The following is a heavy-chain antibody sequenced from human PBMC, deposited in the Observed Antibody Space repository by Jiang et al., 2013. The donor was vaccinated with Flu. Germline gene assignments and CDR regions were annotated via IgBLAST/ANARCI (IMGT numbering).Heavy chain of an antibody. CDR3: AREGLGGGVDY. J-gene: IGHJ4*02. Sequence: GYTFTSYAMHSGAQAPGQRLEWMGWINAGNGNTKYSQKFQGRVTITRDTSASTAYMELSSLRSEDTAVYYCAREGLGGGVDYWGQGTLVTVSS. D-gene: IGHD1-26*01. CDR2: INAGNGNT. V-gene: IGHV1-3*01. CDR1: GYTFTSYA.